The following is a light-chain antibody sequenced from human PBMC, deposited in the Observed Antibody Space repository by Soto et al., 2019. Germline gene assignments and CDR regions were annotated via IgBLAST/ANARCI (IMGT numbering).Light chain of an antibody. CDR1: SSDVGGYSY. J-gene: IGLJ1*01. V-gene: IGLV2-11*01. CDR3: CSYAGSYTLYV. CDR2: DVT. Sequence: QSALTQPRSVSGSPGQSVTISCTGTSSDVGGYSYVSWYQQHPGKAPRLMIYDVTKRPSGVPDRFSGSKSGNTAPLTVSGLQAEDEADYYCCSYAGSYTLYVFGTGTKVTVL.